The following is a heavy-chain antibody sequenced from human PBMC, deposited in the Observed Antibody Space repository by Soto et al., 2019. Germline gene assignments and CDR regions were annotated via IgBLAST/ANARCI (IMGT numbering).Heavy chain of an antibody. D-gene: IGHD1-1*01. CDR2: ISAHSGNT. V-gene: IGHV1-18*01. CDR1: GYAFTTYG. Sequence: QVHLVQSGAEVKKPGASVKVSCQASGYAFTTYGITWVRQAPGQGLEWMGWISAHSGNTNYAQKLQGRVTVTRDTSTSTAYMELRSLRSDDTAVYYCARGRYGDYWGQGALVTVSS. J-gene: IGHJ4*02. CDR3: ARGRYGDY.